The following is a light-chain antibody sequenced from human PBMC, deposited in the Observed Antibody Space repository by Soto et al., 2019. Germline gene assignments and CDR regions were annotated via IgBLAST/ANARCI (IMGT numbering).Light chain of an antibody. CDR2: EDN. CDR1: SSNIGSDF. CDR3: GAWDTSLSGGV. J-gene: IGLJ2*01. Sequence: QSVLTQPPSVSAAPGQKVTISCSGSSSNIGSDFVSWYQQLPGTAPKLLIYEDNKRPSGIPDRFSGYKSGTSATLGITGLQAGDEADYYCGAWDTSLSGGVFGVGTKLTVL. V-gene: IGLV1-51*02.